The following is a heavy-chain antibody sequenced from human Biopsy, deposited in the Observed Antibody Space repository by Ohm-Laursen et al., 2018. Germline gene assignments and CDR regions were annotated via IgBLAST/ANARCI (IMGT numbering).Heavy chain of an antibody. CDR2: IWYDGSNK. Sequence: RSLRLSCSASGFTFSSYGMHWVRQAPGKGLEWVAAIWYDGSNKSYADSVKGRFTISRDNSKNTLYLQMNSLRGEDTAVYYCAKCMTGGSNYYFHHCGQGTLVTVSS. V-gene: IGHV3-33*06. CDR1: GFTFSSYG. J-gene: IGHJ4*02. CDR3: AKCMTGGSNYYFHH. D-gene: IGHD2-8*01.